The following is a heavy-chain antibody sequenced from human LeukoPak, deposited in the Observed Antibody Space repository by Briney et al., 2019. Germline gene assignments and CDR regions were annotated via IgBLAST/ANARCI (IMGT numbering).Heavy chain of an antibody. Sequence: GGSLRLSCAASGFTFSRYIMNRVRQAQGKGLEWVSSISSSSDNIYYADSVQGRFTISRDNAKNSLYLQMNSLRAEDTAVYYCATWTGLVPGWGQGTLVTVSS. D-gene: IGHD3-10*01. CDR1: GFTFSRYI. CDR3: ATWTGLVPG. J-gene: IGHJ4*02. V-gene: IGHV3-21*04. CDR2: ISSSSDNI.